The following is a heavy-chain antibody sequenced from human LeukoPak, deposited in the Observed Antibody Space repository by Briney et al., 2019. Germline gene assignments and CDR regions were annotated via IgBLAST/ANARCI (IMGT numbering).Heavy chain of an antibody. J-gene: IGHJ2*01. CDR2: INHSGST. V-gene: IGHV4-34*01. Sequence: ASETLSLTCAVYGGSFSGYYWSWIRQPPGKGLEWIGEINHSGSTNYNPSLKSRVTISVDTSKNQFSLKLSSVTAADTAVYYCARTPRTITKIPYWYFDLWGRGTLVTVSS. CDR3: ARTPRTITKIPYWYFDL. D-gene: IGHD1-14*01. CDR1: GGSFSGYY.